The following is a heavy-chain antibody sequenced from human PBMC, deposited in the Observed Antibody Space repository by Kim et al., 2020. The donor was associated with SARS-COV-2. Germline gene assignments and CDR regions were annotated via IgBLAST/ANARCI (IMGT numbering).Heavy chain of an antibody. CDR1: GYSISSGYY. J-gene: IGHJ4*02. D-gene: IGHD4-17*01. CDR3: ARAGVTTSSPDDY. Sequence: SETLSLTCTVSGYSISSGYYWGWIRQPPGKGLEWIGSIYHSGSTYYNPSLKSRVTISVDTSKNQFSLKLSSVTAADTAVYYCARAGVTTSSPDDYSGQGTLFTVSS. V-gene: IGHV4-38-2*02. CDR2: IYHSGST.